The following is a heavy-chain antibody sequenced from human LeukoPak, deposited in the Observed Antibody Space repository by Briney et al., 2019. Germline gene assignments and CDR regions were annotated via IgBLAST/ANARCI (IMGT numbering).Heavy chain of an antibody. CDR3: TREDGYCSGGNCYSYFDS. V-gene: IGHV3-7*01. CDR2: IKKTGSET. J-gene: IGHJ4*02. CDR1: GFTFSHFW. Sequence: GGSLRLSCAASGFTFSHFWMSWVRQAPGKGLEWVAYIKKTGSETYYVDSVKGRFTITRDNTRNSLFLQMYSLRAEDTAVYFCTREDGYCSGGNCYSYFDSWGQGTLVTVSS. D-gene: IGHD2-15*01.